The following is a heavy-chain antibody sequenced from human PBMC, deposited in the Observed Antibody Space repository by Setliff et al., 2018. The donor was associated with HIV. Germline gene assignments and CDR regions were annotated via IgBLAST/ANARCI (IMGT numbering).Heavy chain of an antibody. J-gene: IGHJ5*01. V-gene: IGHV4-34*01. CDR1: GGSFSSYY. Sequence: SETLSLTCAVYGGSFSSYYWIWIRQPPGKGLEWIGEINHSGSTNYNPSLKSRVTISVDTSKNQFSLKLSSVTAADTAVYYCARVRLELRQYWFDSWGQGSPVTVSS. CDR2: INHSGST. D-gene: IGHD1-7*01. CDR3: ARVRLELRQYWFDS.